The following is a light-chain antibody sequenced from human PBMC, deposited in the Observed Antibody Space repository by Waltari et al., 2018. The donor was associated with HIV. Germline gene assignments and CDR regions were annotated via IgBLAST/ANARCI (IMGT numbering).Light chain of an antibody. V-gene: IGKV3-11*01. CDR1: QSVRSC. CDR3: QQRSNWPPT. Sequence: EILLTQSPATLSLSPGERATLSCSARQSVRSCLAWYQQKPGQPPRLLIYDASNRTTGIPARFSVSGSGTDFTLTISSLEPEDFAVYYCQQRSNWPPTFGQGTKLEIK. J-gene: IGKJ2*01. CDR2: DAS.